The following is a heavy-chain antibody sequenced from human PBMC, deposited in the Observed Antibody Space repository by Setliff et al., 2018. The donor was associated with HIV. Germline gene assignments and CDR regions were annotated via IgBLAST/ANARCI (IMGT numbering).Heavy chain of an antibody. J-gene: IGHJ3*02. CDR2: IYYSGST. CDR3: AREDTTGYYSLSAFDI. Sequence: SETLSLTCAVSGGSISSDNWWTWVRQPPGKGLEWIGSIYYSGSTYYNTSLKSRITISVDTSKNQFSLKLTSVTAADMGVYYCAREDTTGYYSLSAFDIWGQGTLVTVSS. CDR1: GGSISSDNW. D-gene: IGHD3-22*01. V-gene: IGHV4-4*02.